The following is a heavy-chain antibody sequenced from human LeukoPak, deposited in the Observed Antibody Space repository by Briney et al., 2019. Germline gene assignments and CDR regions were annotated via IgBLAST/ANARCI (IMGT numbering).Heavy chain of an antibody. V-gene: IGHV1-69*04. CDR2: IIPFGGIA. D-gene: IGHD1-26*01. CDR3: AREGAGATAFDY. CDR1: GYTFTSYD. J-gene: IGHJ4*02. Sequence: GASVKVSCKASGYTFTSYDINWVRQAPGQGLEWMGRIIPFGGIANYAQKLQGRVTLTADTSTTTAYMELSSLRSEDTAVYYCAREGAGATAFDYWGQGTLVTVSS.